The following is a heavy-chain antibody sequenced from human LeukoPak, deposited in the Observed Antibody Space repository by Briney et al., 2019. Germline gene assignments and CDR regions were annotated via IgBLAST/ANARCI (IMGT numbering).Heavy chain of an antibody. Sequence: GGSLRLSGAASGFTFSSYAMSWVRQAPGKGLEWVSAISGSGGSTYYADSVKGRFTISRDNSKNTLYLQMNSLRAEDTAVYYCAKDFIAAAGSRARDYWGQGTLVTVSS. CDR1: GFTFSSYA. V-gene: IGHV3-23*01. J-gene: IGHJ4*02. CDR2: ISGSGGST. D-gene: IGHD6-13*01. CDR3: AKDFIAAAGSRARDY.